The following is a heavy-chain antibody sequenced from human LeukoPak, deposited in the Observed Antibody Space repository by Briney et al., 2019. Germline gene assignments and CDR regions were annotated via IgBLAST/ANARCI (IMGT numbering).Heavy chain of an antibody. D-gene: IGHD3-3*01. CDR3: AKDPIVGSGSGYEYGMDV. J-gene: IGHJ6*02. Sequence: PGGSLRLSCAASGFTFSSYGMHWVRQAPGKGLEWVAVISYDGSNKYYADSVKGRFTISRDNSKNTLYLQMNSLRAEDTAVYYCAKDPIVGSGSGYEYGMDVWGQGTTVTVSS. CDR2: ISYDGSNK. CDR1: GFTFSSYG. V-gene: IGHV3-30*18.